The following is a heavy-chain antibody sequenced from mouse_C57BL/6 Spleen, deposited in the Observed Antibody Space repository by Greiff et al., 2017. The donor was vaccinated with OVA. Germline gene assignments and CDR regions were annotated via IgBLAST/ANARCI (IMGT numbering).Heavy chain of an antibody. D-gene: IGHD1-1*01. Sequence: DVKLQESGPGMVKPSQSLSLTCTVTGYSITSGYDWHWIRHFPGNKLEWMGYISYSGSTNYNPSLKSRISITHDTSKNHFFLKLNSVTTEDTATYYCARDGRGSSYYAMDYWGQGTSVTVSS. J-gene: IGHJ4*01. V-gene: IGHV3-1*01. CDR2: ISYSGST. CDR3: ARDGRGSSYYAMDY. CDR1: GYSITSGYD.